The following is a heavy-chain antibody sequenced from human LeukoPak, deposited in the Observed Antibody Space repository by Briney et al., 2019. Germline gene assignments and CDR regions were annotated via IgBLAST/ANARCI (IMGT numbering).Heavy chain of an antibody. V-gene: IGHV4-39*01. J-gene: IGHJ5*02. CDR2: IYYSGST. D-gene: IGHD2-2*01. Sequence: SETLSLTCIVSGGSISSISSNNYHWGSIRQPPGKGLEWIGSIYYSGSTYYNQSLKSRVTISVDTSKNQFSLKLSSVTAADTAVYYCARLPVRSAMPKGRFGPWGQGTLVTVSS. CDR1: GGSISSISSNNYH. CDR3: ARLPVRSAMPKGRFGP.